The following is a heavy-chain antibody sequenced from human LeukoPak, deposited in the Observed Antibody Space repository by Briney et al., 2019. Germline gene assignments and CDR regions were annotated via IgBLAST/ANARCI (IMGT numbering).Heavy chain of an antibody. V-gene: IGHV3-30-3*01. Sequence: PGTSVRLSCAASGFTFTTYAMHWVRQAPGKGLEWVAFLCDDGANKYFAHSVKGRVTISTDTSPTTDCLQKNSLRDEDTAAYYCAKVYKVTTGRAKAAYDMDDWGQGTTVTVS. CDR1: GFTFTTYA. CDR3: AKVYKVTTGRAKAAYDMDD. J-gene: IGHJ6*02. D-gene: IGHD2-8*02. CDR2: LCDDGANK.